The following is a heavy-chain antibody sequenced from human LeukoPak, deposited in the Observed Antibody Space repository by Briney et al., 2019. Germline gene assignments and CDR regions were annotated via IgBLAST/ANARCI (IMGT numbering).Heavy chain of an antibody. Sequence: TTSETLSLTCTVSGYSITSGYYWGWIRQPPGKGLEWIGEIYHSGSTNYNPSLKSRVTISVDKSKNQFSPKLSSVTAADTAVYYCARGRYYDSSGYPPFDYWGQGTLVTVSS. D-gene: IGHD3-22*01. CDR2: IYHSGST. V-gene: IGHV4-38-2*02. CDR3: ARGRYYDSSGYPPFDY. CDR1: GYSITSGYY. J-gene: IGHJ4*02.